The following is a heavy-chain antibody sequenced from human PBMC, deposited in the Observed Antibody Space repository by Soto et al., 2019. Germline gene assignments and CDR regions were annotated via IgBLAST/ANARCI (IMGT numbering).Heavy chain of an antibody. CDR1: GYSFTSYW. CDR3: ARPSEVAATGVGFDY. J-gene: IGHJ4*02. D-gene: IGHD2-15*01. V-gene: IGHV5-51*01. CDR2: IYPGDSDT. Sequence: EVQLVQSGAEVKKPGESLKISCKGSGYSFTSYWIGWVRQMPGKGLEWMGIIYPGDSDTRYSPSFQGQVTISADKSISTDYLQWSSLKASDTAMYYCARPSEVAATGVGFDYWGQGTLVTVSS.